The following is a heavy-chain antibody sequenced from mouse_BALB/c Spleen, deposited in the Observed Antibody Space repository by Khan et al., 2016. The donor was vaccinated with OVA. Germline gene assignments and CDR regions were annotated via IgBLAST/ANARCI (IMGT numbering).Heavy chain of an antibody. CDR2: IDPETGGT. V-gene: IGHV1-15*01. D-gene: IGHD2-3*01. J-gene: IGHJ1*01. CDR1: GYTFTDYE. Sequence: VKLQQSGAELVRPGASVTLSCKASGYTFTDYEMHWVKQTPVHGLEWIGAIDPETGGTAYNQKFKGKATLTADKSASTAYMELRSLTSEDSAVYDCTRSDGYYGYFDVWGAGTTVTVSS. CDR3: TRSDGYYGYFDV.